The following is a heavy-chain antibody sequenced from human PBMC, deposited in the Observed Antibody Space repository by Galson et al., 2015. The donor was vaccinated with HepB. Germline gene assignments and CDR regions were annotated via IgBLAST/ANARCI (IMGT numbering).Heavy chain of an antibody. D-gene: IGHD1-26*01. Sequence: SLRLSCAASGFTFSSYAMHWVRQAPGKGLEWVAVISYDGSNKYYADSVKGRFTISRDNSKNTLYLQMNSLRAEDTAEYYCARDRLGGSYFDYWGQGTLVTVSS. CDR2: ISYDGSNK. V-gene: IGHV3-30-3*01. J-gene: IGHJ4*02. CDR3: ARDRLGGSYFDY. CDR1: GFTFSSYA.